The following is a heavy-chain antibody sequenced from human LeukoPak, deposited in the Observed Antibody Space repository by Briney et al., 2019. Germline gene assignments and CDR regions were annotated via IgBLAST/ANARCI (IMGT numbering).Heavy chain of an antibody. CDR1: GFTFSSYG. D-gene: IGHD3-10*01. CDR3: AKGGVAPSEFDP. J-gene: IGHJ5*02. Sequence: GGFLRLSCAASGFTFSSYGMHWVRQASGKGLEWVAVISYDGSNKYYADSVKGRFTISRDNSKNTLYLQMNSLRAEDTAVYYCAKGGVAPSEFDPWGQGTLVSVSS. V-gene: IGHV3-30*18. CDR2: ISYDGSNK.